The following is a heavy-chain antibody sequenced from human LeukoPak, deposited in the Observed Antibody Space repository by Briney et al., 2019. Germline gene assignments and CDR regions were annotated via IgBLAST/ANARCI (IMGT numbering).Heavy chain of an antibody. J-gene: IGHJ4*02. CDR2: ISSSSSYI. Sequence: SMXWVXQAPXKGLEWVSSISSSSSYIYYADSVKGRFTISRDNAKNSLYLQMNSLRAEDTAVYYCARDVYQLPSYWGQGTLVTVSS. CDR3: ARDVYQLPSY. CDR1: S. V-gene: IGHV3-21*01. D-gene: IGHD2-2*01.